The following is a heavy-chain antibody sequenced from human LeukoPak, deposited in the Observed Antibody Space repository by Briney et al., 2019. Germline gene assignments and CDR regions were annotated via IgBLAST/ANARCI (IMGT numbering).Heavy chain of an antibody. CDR3: ASRLFYYFDS. CDR1: GFTFSNYG. D-gene: IGHD3-9*01. J-gene: IGHJ4*02. CDR2: VSYDRITK. V-gene: IGHV3-30*03. Sequence: GGSLRLSCVASGFTFSNYGMHWVRQAPGKGLEWVAVVSYDRITKYYADSVKGRFSISRDNSKNTLSLEMNSLRPEDTAVYYCASRLFYYFDSWGQGILVTVSS.